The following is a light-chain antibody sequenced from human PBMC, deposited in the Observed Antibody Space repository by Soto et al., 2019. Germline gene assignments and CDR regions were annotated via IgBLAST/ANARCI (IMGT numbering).Light chain of an antibody. CDR1: SSDVGGYKY. CDR3: SSYTRSSTLEV. V-gene: IGLV2-14*01. Sequence: QSVLTQPASVSGSPGQSITISCTGTSSDVGGYKYVSWYQQHPGKAPKLMIYEVSHRPSGVSNRFSGSKSGNTASLTISGLQAEDEADYYCSSYTRSSTLEVFGGGTQLTVL. CDR2: EVS. J-gene: IGLJ3*02.